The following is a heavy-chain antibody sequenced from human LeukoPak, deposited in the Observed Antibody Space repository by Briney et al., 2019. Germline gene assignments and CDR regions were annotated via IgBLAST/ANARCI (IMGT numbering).Heavy chain of an antibody. Sequence: GGSLRLSCAASGFTFSSYAVSWVRQAPGKGLEWVSAISGSGGSTYYADSVKGRFTISRDNSKNTLYLQMNSLRAEDTAVYYCAKGLYSGSYSGCFDYWGQGTLVTVSS. CDR3: AKGLYSGSYSGCFDY. CDR2: ISGSGGST. D-gene: IGHD1-26*01. J-gene: IGHJ4*02. V-gene: IGHV3-23*01. CDR1: GFTFSSYA.